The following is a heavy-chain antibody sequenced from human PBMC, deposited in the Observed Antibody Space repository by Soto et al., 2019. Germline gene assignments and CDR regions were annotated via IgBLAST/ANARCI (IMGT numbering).Heavy chain of an antibody. CDR1: GFTFSSYA. Sequence: GGSLGLSCAASGFTFSSYAMSWVRQAPGKGLEWVSAISGSGGSTYYTDSVKGRFTISRDNSRNTVYLQMNSLRADDTAVYYCAKDRLAGGFDYWGQGTLVTVSS. V-gene: IGHV3-23*01. CDR2: ISGSGGST. CDR3: AKDRLAGGFDY. D-gene: IGHD3-16*01. J-gene: IGHJ4*02.